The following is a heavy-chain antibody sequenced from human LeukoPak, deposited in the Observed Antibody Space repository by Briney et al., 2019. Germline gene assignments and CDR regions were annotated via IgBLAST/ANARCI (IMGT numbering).Heavy chain of an antibody. Sequence: SEALSLTCTVSGGSISSYYWSYIRQPPGKGLEWIGYIYFSGSTNYNPSLKSRVSISVDTSKNQFSLKLTSVTAADTAVYYCARNGLYSSLAPWGQGTLVTVSS. V-gene: IGHV4-59*01. CDR1: GGSISSYY. D-gene: IGHD6-6*01. CDR2: IYFSGST. J-gene: IGHJ5*02. CDR3: ARNGLYSSLAP.